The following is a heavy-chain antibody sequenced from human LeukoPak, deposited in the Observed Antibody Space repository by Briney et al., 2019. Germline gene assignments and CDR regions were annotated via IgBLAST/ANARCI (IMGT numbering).Heavy chain of an antibody. CDR3: ATYGYIYEDAFDI. J-gene: IGHJ3*02. D-gene: IGHD5-24*01. V-gene: IGHV3-30*04. CDR2: VSSDENRK. Sequence: GGSLRLSCAASGFTFSRYAMHWVRQAPGKGLEWLAVVSSDENRKYFADSVTGRFTISRDNAKNTLYLHMDRLKPDDTAVYYCATYGYIYEDAFDIWGQGTMVTVSS. CDR1: GFTFSRYA.